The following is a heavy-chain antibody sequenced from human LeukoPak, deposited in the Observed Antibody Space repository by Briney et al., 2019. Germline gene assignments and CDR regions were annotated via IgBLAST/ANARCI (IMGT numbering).Heavy chain of an antibody. CDR2: IYSDGRT. J-gene: IGHJ3*02. Sequence: GGTLRLSCAASGFTFSSYGMNWVRQAPGKGLEWVSLIYSDGRTYYADSVKGRCTISRDNSKNTLYLQMNSLRVEDTAVYYCARGLFLSGYLDAFEIWGQGTVVTVSS. CDR3: ARGLFLSGYLDAFEI. V-gene: IGHV3-53*01. D-gene: IGHD3-22*01. CDR1: GFTFSSYG.